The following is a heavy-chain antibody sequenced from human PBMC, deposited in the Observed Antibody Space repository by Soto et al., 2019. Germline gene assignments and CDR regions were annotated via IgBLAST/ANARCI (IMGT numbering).Heavy chain of an antibody. J-gene: IGHJ4*02. CDR2: INHSGST. CDR3: ARAIRHFRAVAYYSY. Sequence: PSETLSLTCAVYGGSFSGYYWGWIRQPPGKGLEWIGEINHSGSTNYNPSLKSRVTISVDTSKNQFSLKLISVTAADTAVYYCARAIRHFRAVAYYSYWGQGTLVTVSS. CDR1: GGSFSGYY. V-gene: IGHV4-34*01. D-gene: IGHD6-19*01.